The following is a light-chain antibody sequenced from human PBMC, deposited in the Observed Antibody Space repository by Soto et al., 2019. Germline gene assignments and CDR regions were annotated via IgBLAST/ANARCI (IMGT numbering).Light chain of an antibody. Sequence: DIQMTQSPSTMSASVVDRVNITCRASQGISNYLAWFQLKPGKVPKRLMYAASTLQSGVPSRFSGSGSGTEFTLTISSLQPEDFATYYCLRHDLYPWTFGQGTKVDIK. J-gene: IGKJ1*01. CDR3: LRHDLYPWT. CDR1: QGISNY. CDR2: AAS. V-gene: IGKV1-17*03.